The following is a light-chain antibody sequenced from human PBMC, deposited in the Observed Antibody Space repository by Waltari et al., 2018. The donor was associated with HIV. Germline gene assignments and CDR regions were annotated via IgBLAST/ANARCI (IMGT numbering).Light chain of an antibody. Sequence: PGERVTLSCRASQNVNSYLGWFQQKPGQAPRLLIYDASSRATDTPVRFSASGSGTVFSLTISSLRSEDFAVYYCQQYHQWPFTFGRGTRLEIK. CDR1: QNVNSY. V-gene: IGKV3-15*01. J-gene: IGKJ5*01. CDR2: DAS. CDR3: QQYHQWPFT.